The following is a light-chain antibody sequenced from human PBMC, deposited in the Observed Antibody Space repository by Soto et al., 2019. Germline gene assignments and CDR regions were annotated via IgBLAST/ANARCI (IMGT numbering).Light chain of an antibody. CDR3: ISYTSSDTYV. CDR2: DVT. Sequence: SVLTQPASVSRSPGQSITISCPGTSTDVGGYNYVSWYQQHPGKAPKLMIYDVTSRPSGVSNRFSGSKSGNTASLIISGLQAEDEADYYCISYTSSDTYVFGTGTKVTVL. V-gene: IGLV2-14*01. J-gene: IGLJ1*01. CDR1: STDVGGYNY.